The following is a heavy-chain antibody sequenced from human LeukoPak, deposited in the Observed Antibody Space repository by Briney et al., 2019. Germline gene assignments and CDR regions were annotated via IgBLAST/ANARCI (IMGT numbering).Heavy chain of an antibody. V-gene: IGHV4-59*01. Sequence: SETLSLTCSVSGGPLSTYTWSWVRQSPGKGLEWIGYIYHGGTTNYSPSLKSRATISAHTARNQFSLRLRSVTAADSAIYYCARDTSVGSGMQYWGQGTLVSVSS. CDR3: ARDTSVGSGMQY. CDR1: GGPLSTYT. D-gene: IGHD3-10*01. CDR2: IYHGGTT. J-gene: IGHJ4*02.